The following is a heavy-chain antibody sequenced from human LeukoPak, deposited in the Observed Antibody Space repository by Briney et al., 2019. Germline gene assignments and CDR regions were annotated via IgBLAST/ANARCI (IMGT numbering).Heavy chain of an antibody. CDR1: GFTFSSYW. V-gene: IGHV3-74*01. J-gene: IGHJ4*02. CDR2: INSDGSST. CDR3: ASQYYDFWSGYRGGIDY. Sequence: QPGGSLRLSCAASGFTFSSYWMHWVRQAPGKGLVWVSRINSDGSSTSYADSVKGRFTISRDNAKNTLYLQMNSLRAEDTAVYYCASQYYDFWSGYRGGIDYWGQGTLVTVSS. D-gene: IGHD3-3*01.